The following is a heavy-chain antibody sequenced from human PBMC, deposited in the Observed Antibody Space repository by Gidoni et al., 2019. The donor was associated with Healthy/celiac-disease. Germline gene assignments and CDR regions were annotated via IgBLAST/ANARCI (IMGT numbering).Heavy chain of an antibody. CDR1: GYSFTSYW. CDR3: ARPHDPEFYSTTGAFDI. CDR2: IYPGDSDT. Sequence: EVQLVQSGAEVKKPGESLKISCKGSGYSFTSYWIGWVRQMPGKGLAVMGIIYPGDSDTRYRPSFQGPVTISADKFISTAYLQWSSLKASDTAMYYCARPHDPEFYSTTGAFDIWGQGTMVTVSS. D-gene: IGHD6-13*01. J-gene: IGHJ3*02. V-gene: IGHV5-51*03.